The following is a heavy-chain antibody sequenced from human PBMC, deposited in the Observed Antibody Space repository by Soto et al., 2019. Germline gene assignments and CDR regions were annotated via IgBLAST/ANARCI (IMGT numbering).Heavy chain of an antibody. CDR2: IYWDDDK. V-gene: IGHV2-5*02. CDR1: GFSVSTSGVG. Sequence: QITLKESGPTLVKPTQTLTLTCTFSGFSVSTSGVGVAWIRQPPGKALEWLALIYWDDDKRYSPFLQSRVTITKDTSKNQVVLTMTNMDPVDTATDYCAHKGGRGAAMDVWGQGTTVTVSS. D-gene: IGHD2-15*01. J-gene: IGHJ6*02. CDR3: AHKGGRGAAMDV.